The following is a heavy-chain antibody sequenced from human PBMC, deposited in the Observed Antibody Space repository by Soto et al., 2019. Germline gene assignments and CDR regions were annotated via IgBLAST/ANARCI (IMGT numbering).Heavy chain of an antibody. D-gene: IGHD6-13*01. CDR1: GFTFSSSA. Sequence: GGSLRLSCSASGFTFSSSAMHWVRQAPGKGLEYVSAISSNGGSTYYADSVKGRFTISRDNSKNTLYLQMSSQRAEDTAVYYCVKTRIAQRLVPGYFQHWGQGTLVTVSS. V-gene: IGHV3-64D*06. CDR2: ISSNGGST. J-gene: IGHJ1*01. CDR3: VKTRIAQRLVPGYFQH.